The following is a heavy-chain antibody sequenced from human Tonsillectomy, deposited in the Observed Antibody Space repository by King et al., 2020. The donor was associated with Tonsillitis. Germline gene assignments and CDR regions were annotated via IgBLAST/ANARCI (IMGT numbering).Heavy chain of an antibody. CDR3: VFYYDSSGYYTEYYFEY. J-gene: IGHJ4*02. CDR2: IIPIFGTI. D-gene: IGHD3-22*01. Sequence: VQLVESGAEVKKPGSSVKVSCKASGGTLRSYAISWVRQAPGQGLECMGGIIPIFGTINYAQKFQGRVTITADKSTSTAYMELSRLRSEDTAVYYCVFYYDSSGYYTEYYFEYWGQGPLVTVSS. V-gene: IGHV1-69*06. CDR1: GGTLRSYA.